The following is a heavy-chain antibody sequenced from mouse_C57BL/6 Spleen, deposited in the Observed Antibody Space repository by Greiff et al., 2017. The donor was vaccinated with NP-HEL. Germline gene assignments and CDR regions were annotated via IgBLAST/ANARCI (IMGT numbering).Heavy chain of an antibody. D-gene: IGHD2-3*01. CDR2: IYPGDGDT. V-gene: IGHV1-80*01. Sequence: VQLQQSGAELVKPGASVKISCKASGYAFSSYWMNWVKQRPGKGLEWIGQIYPGDGDTNYNGKFKGKATLTADKSSSTAYMQLSSLTSEDSAVYFCARTDYDGYYSAWFAYWGQGTLVTVSA. CDR1: GYAFSSYW. J-gene: IGHJ3*01. CDR3: ARTDYDGYYSAWFAY.